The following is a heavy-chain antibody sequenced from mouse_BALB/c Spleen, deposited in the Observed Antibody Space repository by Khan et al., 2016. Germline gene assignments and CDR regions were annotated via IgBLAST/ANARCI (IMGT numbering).Heavy chain of an antibody. CDR2: IDPYTGNP. Sequence: VQLQQSGPELVKPGASVKVSCKASGYAFTSYNMYWVKQSHGKSLEWIGYIDPYTGNPIYCAKFKGKATLTVDNSSSTAYMHLSSLTSEDSAVYYCTSDLLWYAMDYWGQGTSATVSS. J-gene: IGHJ4*01. D-gene: IGHD2-1*01. V-gene: IGHV1S135*01. CDR3: TSDLLWYAMDY. CDR1: GYAFTSYN.